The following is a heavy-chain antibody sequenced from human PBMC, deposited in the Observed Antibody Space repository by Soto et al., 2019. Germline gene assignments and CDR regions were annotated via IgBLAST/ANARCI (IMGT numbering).Heavy chain of an antibody. CDR2: ISSSSSTI. D-gene: IGHD4-17*01. J-gene: IGHJ4*02. CDR3: ARDPPSSNTVAFDY. Sequence: EVQLVESGGGLVQPGGSLRLSCAASGFTFSSYSMNWVRQAPGKGLEWGSYISSSSSTIYYEDSVKGRFTISRDNDKNTLYLQMNSLRDEDTAVYYCARDPPSSNTVAFDYWGQGTLVTVSS. CDR1: GFTFSSYS. V-gene: IGHV3-48*02.